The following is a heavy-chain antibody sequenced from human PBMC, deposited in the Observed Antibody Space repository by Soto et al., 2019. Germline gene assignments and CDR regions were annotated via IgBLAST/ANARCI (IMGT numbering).Heavy chain of an antibody. Sequence: SLKVSCKASGGSFGKSAINWVRQTTGQGLEWLGGFIPVYRTLNYAQKFQGRVTITADESTGTAYMTLSSLASDDTAVYYCATGVIWIGYFAVDSWGQGTRVPVSS. D-gene: IGHD3-3*01. CDR1: GGSFGKSA. V-gene: IGHV1-69*13. CDR3: ATGVIWIGYFAVDS. CDR2: FIPVYRTL. J-gene: IGHJ4*02.